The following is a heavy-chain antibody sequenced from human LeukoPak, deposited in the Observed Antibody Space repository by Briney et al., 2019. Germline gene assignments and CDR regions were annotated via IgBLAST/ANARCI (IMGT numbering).Heavy chain of an antibody. CDR3: AGRKKMYYYGSGANNYFDY. J-gene: IGHJ4*02. CDR1: GGSISNYY. D-gene: IGHD3-10*01. Sequence: PSETLSLTCTVSGGSISNYYWSWIRQPPGRGLQWIGYIYNRGNTDYNPSLNSRVTISVDTSKNQFSLNLSSVTAADTAVYYCAGRKKMYYYGSGANNYFDYWGQGTLVTVSS. V-gene: IGHV4-59*12. CDR2: IYNRGNT.